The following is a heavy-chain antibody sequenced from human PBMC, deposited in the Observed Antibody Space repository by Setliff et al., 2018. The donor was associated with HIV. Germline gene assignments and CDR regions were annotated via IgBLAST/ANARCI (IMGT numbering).Heavy chain of an antibody. D-gene: IGHD3-9*01. Sequence: SGPTLVNPTQNLTLTCSFSGFSLSATGVGVAWIRQPPGKALEWLAVIYWNDNKLYSPSLNRRLTITKAVLTMTNMDPMDTATYYCVYSRYFDVGAYWGPGILVTVSS. CDR1: GFSLSATGVG. J-gene: IGHJ4*02. CDR2: IYWNDNK. CDR3: VYSRYFDVGAY. V-gene: IGHV2-5*01.